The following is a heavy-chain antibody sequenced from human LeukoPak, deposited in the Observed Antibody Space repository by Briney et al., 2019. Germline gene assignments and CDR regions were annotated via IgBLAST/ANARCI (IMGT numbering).Heavy chain of an antibody. J-gene: IGHJ4*02. D-gene: IGHD5-24*01. CDR1: GYTFSTYW. Sequence: GESLKISCKASGYTFSTYWIGWVRQMPGKGLEWMGIVYGDDSDTRYSPSFQGQVTISADKSTTTAYLQWSSLEASDTAIYYCARRGIRDGYNYADYCGQGILVTVSS. CDR3: ARRGIRDGYNYADY. CDR2: VYGDDSDT. V-gene: IGHV5-51*01.